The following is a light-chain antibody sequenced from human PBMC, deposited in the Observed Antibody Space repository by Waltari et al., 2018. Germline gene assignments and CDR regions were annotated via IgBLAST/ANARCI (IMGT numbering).Light chain of an antibody. V-gene: IGKV3-20*01. J-gene: IGKJ4*01. CDR2: GAS. CDR1: QSVSSSF. Sequence: EIVLTQSPDTLSLSPGESATLSCRASQSVSSSFLAWYQQKPGQAPRLLIYGASNRATGIPDRFSGSVSGTDFTLTISRLEPADFAVYHCQQYGGSPISFGGGTKVEIK. CDR3: QQYGGSPIS.